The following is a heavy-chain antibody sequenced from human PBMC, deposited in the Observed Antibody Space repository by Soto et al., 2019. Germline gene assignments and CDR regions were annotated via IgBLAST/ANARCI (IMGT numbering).Heavy chain of an antibody. CDR3: AMVDNYVTPTPQDV. CDR2: INPYSGNT. J-gene: IGHJ6*02. D-gene: IGHD3-16*01. CDR1: GYIFVNYG. Sequence: QVQLVQSGDEVRKPGSSVKVSCKASGYIFVNYGIAWVRQAPGQGLEWMGWINPYSGNTHDASKVQGRLTMTTDTSTSTAYMDLGSLTSDDTAVYYCAMVDNYVTPTPQDVWGQWTTVTVSS. V-gene: IGHV1-18*01.